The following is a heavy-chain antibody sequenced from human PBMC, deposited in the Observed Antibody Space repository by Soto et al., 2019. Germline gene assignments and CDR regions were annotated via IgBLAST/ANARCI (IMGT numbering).Heavy chain of an antibody. CDR1: GFTFSSYA. CDR2: ISSGVNT. Sequence: EVQLLESGGGLVQPGGSLTLSCAASGFTFSSYAMYWVRQAPGKGLECVSTISSGVNTYYADSVKGRFTISRDNSKNSLFLQMSSLRADDTAVYYCAKASAIGRSDGMDVWGQGTTVTVSS. V-gene: IGHV3-23*01. J-gene: IGHJ6*02. D-gene: IGHD1-26*01. CDR3: AKASAIGRSDGMDV.